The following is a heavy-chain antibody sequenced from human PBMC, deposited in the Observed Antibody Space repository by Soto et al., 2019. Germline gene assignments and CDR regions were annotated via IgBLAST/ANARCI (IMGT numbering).Heavy chain of an antibody. Sequence: GGSLRLSCAASGFTFDDYAMHWVRQAPGKGLEWVSGISWNSGSIGYADSVNGRFTISRDNAKNSLYLQMNSLRAEDTALYYCAKDMTHSSGSGNPFEYWGQGTLVTVSS. CDR3: AKDMTHSSGSGNPFEY. CDR1: GFTFDDYA. J-gene: IGHJ4*02. CDR2: ISWNSGSI. D-gene: IGHD6-19*01. V-gene: IGHV3-9*01.